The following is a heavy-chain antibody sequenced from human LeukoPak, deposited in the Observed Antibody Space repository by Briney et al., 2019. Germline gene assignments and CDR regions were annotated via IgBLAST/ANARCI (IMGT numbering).Heavy chain of an antibody. CDR1: GGSISSGGYS. V-gene: IGHV4-30-2*01. Sequence: SQTLSLTCAVSGGSISSGGYSWSWIRQPPGKGLEWIGYIYHSGSTYYNPSLKSRVTISVDRSKNQFSLKLSSVTAADTAVYYCARAAPNYYYGMDVWGQGTTVTVSS. CDR2: IYHSGST. J-gene: IGHJ6*02. CDR3: ARAAPNYYYGMDV.